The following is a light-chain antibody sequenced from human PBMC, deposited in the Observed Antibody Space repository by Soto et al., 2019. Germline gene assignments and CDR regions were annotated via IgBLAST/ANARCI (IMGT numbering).Light chain of an antibody. CDR3: NSYVGSNNYV. J-gene: IGLJ1*01. V-gene: IGLV2-8*01. CDR2: GVT. CDR1: SGDVGRYDY. Sequence: QSALTQPPSASGSPGQSVTFSCTGTSGDVGRYDYVSWYQQHPGKAPKLLIYGVTKRPAGVPDRFSGSKSGNTASLTVSGLQADDEADYYCNSYVGSNNYVFGTGTKLTVL.